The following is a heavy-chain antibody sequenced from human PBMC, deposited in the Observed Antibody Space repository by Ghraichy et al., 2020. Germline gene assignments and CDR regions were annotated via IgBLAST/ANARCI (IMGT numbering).Heavy chain of an antibody. CDR2: ISYDGSNK. V-gene: IGHV3-30*18. Sequence: GGSLRLSCAASGFTFSSYGMHWVRQAPGKGLEWVAVISYDGSNKYYADSVKGRFTISRDNSKNTLYLQMNSLRAEDTAVYYCAKSSGRYSSPHALDYWGQGTLVTVSS. D-gene: IGHD6-13*01. J-gene: IGHJ4*02. CDR1: GFTFSSYG. CDR3: AKSSGRYSSPHALDY.